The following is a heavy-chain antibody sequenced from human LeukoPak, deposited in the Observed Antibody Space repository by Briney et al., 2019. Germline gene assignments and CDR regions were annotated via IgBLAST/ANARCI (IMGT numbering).Heavy chain of an antibody. J-gene: IGHJ5*02. CDR3: ARSNYDSTAFYYQLDL. D-gene: IGHD3-22*01. CDR1: GFTFSSYW. CDR2: VDVHGQGT. Sequence: PGGSLRLSCAASGFTFSSYWMHWVRQAPGKGPVWVSRVDVHGQGTAYADSVRGRFTISRDNAKNTLSLQMNSLSAEDTAVYYCARSNYDSTAFYYQLDLWGQGTLVTVPS. V-gene: IGHV3-74*01.